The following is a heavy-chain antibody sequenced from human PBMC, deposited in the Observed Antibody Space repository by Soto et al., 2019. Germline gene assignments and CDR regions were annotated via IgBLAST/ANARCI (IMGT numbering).Heavy chain of an antibody. V-gene: IGHV5-10-1*01. Sequence: PGESLKISCKGSGYSFTSYWISWVRQMPGKGLEWMGRIDPSDSYTNYSPSFQGHVTISADKSISTAYLQWSSLKASDTAMYYCATTPFNIAAAGRVLFYYYGMDVWGQGTTVTVSS. CDR1: GYSFTSYW. CDR3: ATTPFNIAAAGRVLFYYYGMDV. CDR2: IDPSDSYT. D-gene: IGHD6-13*01. J-gene: IGHJ6*02.